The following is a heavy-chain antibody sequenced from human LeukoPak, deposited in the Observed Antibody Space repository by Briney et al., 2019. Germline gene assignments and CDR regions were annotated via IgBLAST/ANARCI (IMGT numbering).Heavy chain of an antibody. V-gene: IGHV4-59*12. CDR3: ARSSWSHDAFDI. CDR2: IYYSGST. Sequence: SETLSLTCTVSGGSISSYYWSWIRQPPGKGLEWIGYIYYSGSTNYNPSLKSRVTISVDKSKNQFSLKLSSVTAADTAVYYCARSSWSHDAFDIWGQGTMVTVSS. CDR1: GGSISSYY. J-gene: IGHJ3*02. D-gene: IGHD6-13*01.